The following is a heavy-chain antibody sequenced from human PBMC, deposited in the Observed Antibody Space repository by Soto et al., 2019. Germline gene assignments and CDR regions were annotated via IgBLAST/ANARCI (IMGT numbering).Heavy chain of an antibody. D-gene: IGHD2-8*01. CDR3: ARDGCPNGVCFNDY. V-gene: IGHV3-30*04. CDR1: GFSFSSYA. Sequence: QVKLVESGGGVVQPGRSLRLSCAASGFSFSSYAMHWVRQAPGKGLEWLSFISYDGRNEYYADSVKGRFTVSRDSSENTLYLQINTLKPEDTAGYYCARDGCPNGVCFNDYWGQGTLVTVSP. CDR2: ISYDGRNE. J-gene: IGHJ4*02.